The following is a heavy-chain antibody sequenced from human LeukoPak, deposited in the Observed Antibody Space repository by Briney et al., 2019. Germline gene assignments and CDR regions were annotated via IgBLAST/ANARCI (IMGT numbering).Heavy chain of an antibody. Sequence: GGSLRLSCAASRFTLSTYWMSWVRQAPGKGLEWVAHVKQDGSQEYYVDSVKGRFTISRDSAKNSLYLQMNSLRAEDTAVYYCARGVPYDSWSGPHYSDYWGQGTLVTVSS. CDR3: ARGVPYDSWSGPHYSDY. CDR1: RFTLSTYW. J-gene: IGHJ4*02. V-gene: IGHV3-7*01. D-gene: IGHD3-3*01. CDR2: VKQDGSQE.